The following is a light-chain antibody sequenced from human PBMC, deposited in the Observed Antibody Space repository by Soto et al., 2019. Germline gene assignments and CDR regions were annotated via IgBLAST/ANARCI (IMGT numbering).Light chain of an antibody. V-gene: IGKV3-15*01. J-gene: IGKJ2*01. CDR2: GAS. Sequence: EIVVKKSAATLSLSHGERATLSCMASQSITRNLAWYQQTPGQAPRLLIYGASTRATGIPARFSGSGSGTEFTLTISSLQSEDFAIYYCQQYHYWPYTLCHGA. CDR1: QSITRN. CDR3: QQYHYWPYT.